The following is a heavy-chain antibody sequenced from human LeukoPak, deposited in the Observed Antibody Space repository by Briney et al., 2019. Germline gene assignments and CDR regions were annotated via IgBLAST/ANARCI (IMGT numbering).Heavy chain of an antibody. J-gene: IGHJ3*02. CDR1: GGSFSGYY. CDR2: INHSGST. V-gene: IGHV4-34*01. Sequence: SEILSLTCAVYGGSFSGYYWSWIRQPPGKGLEWIGEINHSGSTNYNPSVKSRVTISVDTSKNQFSLKLSSVTAADTAVYYCARGSSRDAFDIWGQGTMVTVSS. CDR3: ARGSSRDAFDI.